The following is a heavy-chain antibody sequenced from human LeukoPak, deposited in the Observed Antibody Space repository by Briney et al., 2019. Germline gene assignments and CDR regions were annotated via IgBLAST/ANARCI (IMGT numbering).Heavy chain of an antibody. Sequence: SETLSLTCTVSGYSITTNAYYWGWIRPPPGKGLEWIGSVYYSGSTYYSPSLKSRITTSVDTSKNQFSLKLSSVTAADTAVYYCARQGAAASGRAFDYWGQGTLVTVSS. CDR1: GYSITTNAYY. CDR3: ARQGAAASGRAFDY. D-gene: IGHD6-13*01. V-gene: IGHV4-39*01. J-gene: IGHJ4*02. CDR2: VYYSGST.